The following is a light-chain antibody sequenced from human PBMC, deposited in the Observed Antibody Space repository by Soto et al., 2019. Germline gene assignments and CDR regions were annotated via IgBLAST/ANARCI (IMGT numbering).Light chain of an antibody. J-gene: IGKJ2*01. CDR3: QQYNIYYT. CDR1: QSISSW. Sequence: DIQMTQSPSTLSASVGDRVTITCRASQSISSWLAWYQRKPGTAPKLLIYKASSLESGVPSRFSGSGSGTEFTLTISSLQPDDFATYYCQQYNIYYTFGQGTKLEIK. V-gene: IGKV1-5*03. CDR2: KAS.